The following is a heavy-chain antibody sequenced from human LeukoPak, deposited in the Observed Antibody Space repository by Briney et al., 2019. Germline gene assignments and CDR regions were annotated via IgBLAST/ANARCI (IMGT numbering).Heavy chain of an antibody. CDR3: ARDLRGTLDY. Sequence: PGGSLRLSCVASGFTFSSYGMSWVRQAPGKGLEWVANIKQDGSEKNYLDSVKGRFTISRDNAKNPLDLQVNSLRAEDTAVYYCARDLRGTLDYWGQETLVTVSS. CDR2: IKQDGSEK. CDR1: GFTFSSYG. J-gene: IGHJ4*02. D-gene: IGHD3-10*01. V-gene: IGHV3-7*03.